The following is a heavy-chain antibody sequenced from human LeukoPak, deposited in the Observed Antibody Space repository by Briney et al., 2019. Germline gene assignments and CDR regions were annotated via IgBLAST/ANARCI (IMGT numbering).Heavy chain of an antibody. CDR1: GGSISSSHYY. Sequence: PSETLTLTCTVSGGSISSSHYYWGWIRQPPGKGLEWIGSIYNSGSTYYNPSLKSRVTISVDTSKNQFSLKLTSVTAADTAVYYCASRGYSYRFRLWYYFVYWGQGTLVTVSS. J-gene: IGHJ4*02. CDR2: IYNSGST. D-gene: IGHD5-18*01. CDR3: ASRGYSYRFRLWYYFVY. V-gene: IGHV4-39*01.